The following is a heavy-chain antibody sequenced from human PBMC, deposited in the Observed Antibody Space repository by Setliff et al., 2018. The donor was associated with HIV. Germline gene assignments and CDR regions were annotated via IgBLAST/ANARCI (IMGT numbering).Heavy chain of an antibody. Sequence: VASVKVSCKTSGYMFIAYGMSWVRRAPGQGLEWMGWIGPYNGRTEYAQEFQGRVSLTIDTSASTAYMELRSLRSDDTAVYYCARDDGGYNYADGPDSWGQGTLVTVSS. J-gene: IGHJ4*02. CDR3: ARDDGGYNYADGPDS. D-gene: IGHD3-16*01. CDR1: GYMFIAYG. CDR2: IGPYNGRT. V-gene: IGHV1-18*01.